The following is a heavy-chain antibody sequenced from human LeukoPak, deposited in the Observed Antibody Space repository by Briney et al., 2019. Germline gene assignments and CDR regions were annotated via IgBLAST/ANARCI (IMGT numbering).Heavy chain of an antibody. J-gene: IGHJ3*02. CDR1: GFTFSSYA. D-gene: IGHD3-10*01. Sequence: PGGSLRLSCAASGFTFSSYAMHWVRQAPGKGLEWVAVISYDGSNKYYADSVKGRFTISRDNSKNTLYPQMNSLRAEDTAVYYCARNYGSGYDAFDIWGQGTMVTVSS. CDR2: ISYDGSNK. CDR3: ARNYGSGYDAFDI. V-gene: IGHV3-30*04.